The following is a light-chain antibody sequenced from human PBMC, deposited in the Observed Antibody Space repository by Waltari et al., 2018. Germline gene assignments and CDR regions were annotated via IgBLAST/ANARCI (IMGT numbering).Light chain of an antibody. V-gene: IGLV2-23*02. J-gene: IGLJ1*01. CDR1: SSDVGSYNH. Sequence: QSALTQPASVSGSPGQSLTISCTGTSSDVGSYNHVPWYQQYPGKVPKLLIYDVTKRPSGVSNRFSGFKAGNTASLTISGLQAEDEADYYCGSYAGSSRGVFGTGTKVTV. CDR3: GSYAGSSRGV. CDR2: DVT.